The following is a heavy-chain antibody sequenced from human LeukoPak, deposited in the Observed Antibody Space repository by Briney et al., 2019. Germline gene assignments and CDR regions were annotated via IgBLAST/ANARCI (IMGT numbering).Heavy chain of an antibody. D-gene: IGHD3-16*02. CDR2: IYYSGST. V-gene: IGHV4-39*01. CDR3: ARHYRRAFDI. Sequence: SETLSLTCTVSGDSISSSSYYWGWIRQPPGKGLEWIGSIYYSGSTYYKPSLKSRVIISADPSRNHFSLKLSSVTAADAAVYYCARHYRRAFDIWGQGTMVTVSS. J-gene: IGHJ3*02. CDR1: GDSISSSSYY.